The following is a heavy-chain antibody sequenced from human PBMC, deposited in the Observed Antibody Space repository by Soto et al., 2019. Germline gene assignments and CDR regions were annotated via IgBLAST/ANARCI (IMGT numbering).Heavy chain of an antibody. CDR1: GGTFSSYA. Sequence: SVKVSCKASGGTFSSYAISWVRQAPGQGLEWMGGIIPIFGTANYAQKFQGRVTITADESTSTAYMELSSLRSEDTAVYYCARGTPTYXDSSGYYLDYYYYGMDVWGQGTTVTVSS. J-gene: IGHJ6*02. CDR3: ARGTPTYXDSSGYYLDYYYYGMDV. D-gene: IGHD3-22*01. CDR2: IIPIFGTA. V-gene: IGHV1-69*13.